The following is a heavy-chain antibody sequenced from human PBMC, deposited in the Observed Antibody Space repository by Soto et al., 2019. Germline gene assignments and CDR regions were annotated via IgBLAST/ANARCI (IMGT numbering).Heavy chain of an antibody. V-gene: IGHV1-3*01. J-gene: IGHJ6*02. Sequence: VSAKVCCKASVYTLTNNAMHWVRQAHRQRPESLGWINVANGNTEYSRNFQGRVTITGDASADTAYMELSSLRSEDTAVYFCARDLGFDILTGYSYYYYYAMDVWGQGTTVTVSS. CDR3: ARDLGFDILTGYSYYYYYAMDV. CDR2: INVANGNT. CDR1: VYTLTNNA. D-gene: IGHD3-9*01.